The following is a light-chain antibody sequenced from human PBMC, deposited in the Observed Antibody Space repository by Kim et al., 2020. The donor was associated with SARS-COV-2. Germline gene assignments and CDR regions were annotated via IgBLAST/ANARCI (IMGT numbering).Light chain of an antibody. CDR1: QSVGTSY. CDR3: QQYCSSLYT. CDR2: GAS. J-gene: IGKJ2*01. V-gene: IGKV3-20*01. Sequence: EIVLTQSPATLSLSPGERATLSCRASQSVGTSYLAWYRQKPGQAPRLLIYGASSRATGIPDRFSGSGSGTDFTLTISRLEPEDFAVYYCQQYCSSLYTFGQGTKLEI.